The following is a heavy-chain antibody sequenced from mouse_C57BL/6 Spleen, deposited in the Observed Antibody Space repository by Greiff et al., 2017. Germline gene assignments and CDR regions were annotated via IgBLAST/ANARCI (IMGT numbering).Heavy chain of an antibody. D-gene: IGHD1-1*01. V-gene: IGHV1-82*01. Sequence: VMPGASVKISCQASGYAFSSSWMNWVKQRPGKGLEWIGRIYPGDGDTNYNGKFKGKATLTADKSSSTAYMQLSSLTSEDSAVYFCARELITTRGFAYWGQGTLVTVSA. CDR3: ARELITTRGFAY. J-gene: IGHJ3*01. CDR1: GYAFSSSW. CDR2: IYPGDGDT.